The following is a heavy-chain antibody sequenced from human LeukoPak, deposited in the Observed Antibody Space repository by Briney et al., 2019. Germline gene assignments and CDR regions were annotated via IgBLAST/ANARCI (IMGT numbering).Heavy chain of an antibody. V-gene: IGHV3-30*09. J-gene: IGHJ4*02. CDR1: GFTFSSYA. Sequence: GGSLRLSCAASGFTFSSYAMHWVRQAPGKGLEWVAIISYDGSNKYYAESVKGRFAVSRDNSKNTLYLQMNSPRAEDTAVYYCASGSYYLGAFDYWGQGTLVTVSS. CDR3: ASGSYYLGAFDY. D-gene: IGHD1-26*01. CDR2: ISYDGSNK.